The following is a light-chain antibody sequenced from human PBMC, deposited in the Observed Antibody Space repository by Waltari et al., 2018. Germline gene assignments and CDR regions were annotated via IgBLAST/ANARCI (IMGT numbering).Light chain of an antibody. CDR3: QHYYNVPPYS. V-gene: IGKV1-NL1*01. Sequence: DIQMTQSPSSLSASVGDRVTITCRASRVIANSLAWYQQEPGKAPKLLIYAASYLESGVPPRFRGSGSGTVYTLTISSLQPEDFATYYCQHYYNVPPYSFGQGTKLEIK. CDR2: AAS. J-gene: IGKJ2*01. CDR1: RVIANS.